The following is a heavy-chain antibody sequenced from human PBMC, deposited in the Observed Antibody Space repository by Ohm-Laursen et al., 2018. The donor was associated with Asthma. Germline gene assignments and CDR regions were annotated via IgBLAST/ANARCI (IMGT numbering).Heavy chain of an antibody. J-gene: IGHJ3*02. CDR2: IKQDGSEK. Sequence: SLRLSCAASGFTFSSYWMSWVRQAPGKGLEWVANIKQDGSEKYYVDFVKGRFTISRDNAKNSLYLQMNSLRAEDTAVYYCATNYGGNSEDAFDIWGQGTMVTVSS. V-gene: IGHV3-7*01. D-gene: IGHD4-23*01. CDR3: ATNYGGNSEDAFDI. CDR1: GFTFSSYW.